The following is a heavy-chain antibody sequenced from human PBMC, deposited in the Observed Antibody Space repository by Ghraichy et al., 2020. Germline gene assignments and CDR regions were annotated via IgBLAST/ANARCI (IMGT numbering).Heavy chain of an antibody. D-gene: IGHD6-19*01. CDR3: AIEWRSSGRAGCFDP. CDR1: GFTVSDSI. CDR2: MSNHETIK. J-gene: IGHJ5*02. V-gene: IGHV3-30-3*01. Sequence: GGSLRLSCAVSGFTVSDSILHWVRQSPGKGLEWVAVMSNHETIKIYAESVKGRFTISRDNSKNTLYLEMNSLRDEDIGVYYCAIEWRSSGRAGCFDPWGQGTLVTVSS.